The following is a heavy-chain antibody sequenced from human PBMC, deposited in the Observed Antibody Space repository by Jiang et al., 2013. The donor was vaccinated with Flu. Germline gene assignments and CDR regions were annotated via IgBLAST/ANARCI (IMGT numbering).Heavy chain of an antibody. V-gene: IGHV6-1*01. CDR3: ARAISFPADEAEYNWFDP. J-gene: IGHJ5*02. CDR2: TYYRSKWYN. Sequence: SQTLSLTCAISGDSVSSNSAAWNWIRQSPSRGLEWLGRTYYRSKWYNDYAVSVKSRITINPDTSKNQFSLQLNSVTPEDTAVYYCARAISFPADEAEYNWFDPWGQGTLVTVSS. D-gene: IGHD2-2*01. CDR1: GDSVSSNSAA.